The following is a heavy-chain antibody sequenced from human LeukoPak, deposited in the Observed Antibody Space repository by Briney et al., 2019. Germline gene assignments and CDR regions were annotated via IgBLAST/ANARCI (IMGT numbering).Heavy chain of an antibody. D-gene: IGHD1-26*01. CDR3: AREGLYTGSYTSDY. CDR2: IYPGDSDT. J-gene: IGHJ4*02. CDR1: GYSFTTHW. V-gene: IGHV5-51*01. Sequence: GESLKISCKGSGYSFTTHWIGWVRQMPGKGLEWIGIIYPGDSDTRYSPSFQGQVTISADKSINTAYLQWSSLQASDTAIYYCAREGLYTGSYTSDYWGQGTLVTVSS.